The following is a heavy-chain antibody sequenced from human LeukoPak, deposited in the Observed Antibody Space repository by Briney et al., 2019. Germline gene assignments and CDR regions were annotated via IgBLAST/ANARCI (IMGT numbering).Heavy chain of an antibody. CDR3: ARATMDYYDSSGYTPLDY. CDR2: ISYDGSNK. V-gene: IGHV3-30-3*01. Sequence: SGGSLRLSCAASGFTFSSYAMHWVRQAPGKGLEWVAVISYDGSNKYYADSVKGRFTISRDNSKNTLYLQMNSLRAEDTAVYYCARATMDYYDSSGYTPLDYWGQGTLVTVSS. D-gene: IGHD3-22*01. J-gene: IGHJ4*02. CDR1: GFTFSSYA.